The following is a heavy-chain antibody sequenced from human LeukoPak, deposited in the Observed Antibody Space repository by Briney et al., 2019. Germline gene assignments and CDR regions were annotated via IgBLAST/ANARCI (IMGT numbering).Heavy chain of an antibody. Sequence: SVKVSCKASGGTFSSYAISWVRQAPGQGLEWMGGIIPILGTANYAQKFQGRVTITADESTSTAYMELSSLRSEDTAVYYCARDGLRGSGSYYYFDYWGQGTLVTVSS. CDR1: GGTFSSYA. CDR2: IIPILGTA. V-gene: IGHV1-69*01. J-gene: IGHJ4*02. CDR3: ARDGLRGSGSYYYFDY. D-gene: IGHD3-10*01.